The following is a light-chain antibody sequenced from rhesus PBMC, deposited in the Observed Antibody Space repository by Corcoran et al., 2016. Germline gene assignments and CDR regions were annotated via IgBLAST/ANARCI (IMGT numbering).Light chain of an antibody. CDR2: KAS. Sequence: DIQMTQSPSSLSASVGDTVTITCRASQSITSWLAWYQQKPGKAPKLRFFKASTLQIWVPSMFSGSGSGTDFTLTISSLQSEDFVSYYCQQYNSSPWTFGQVTTVEIK. CDR1: QSITSW. V-gene: IGKV1-22*01. J-gene: IGKJ1*01. CDR3: QQYNSSPWT.